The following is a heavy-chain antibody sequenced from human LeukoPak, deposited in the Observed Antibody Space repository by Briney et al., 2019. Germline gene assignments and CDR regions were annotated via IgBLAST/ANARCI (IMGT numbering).Heavy chain of an antibody. CDR2: INPNSGVT. V-gene: IGHV1-2*02. D-gene: IGHD3-9*01. CDR3: ATEKQYYDILTGYYRDQYYGMDV. J-gene: IGHJ6*02. CDR1: GYTFTGYC. Sequence: ASVKVSCKASGYTFTGYCLHWVRQAPGQGLEWVGWINPNSGVTDYAQKFQGGVTVTRDTSISTVYMELSRLRSDDTAVYYCATEKQYYDILTGYYRDQYYGMDVWGQGTTVTVSS.